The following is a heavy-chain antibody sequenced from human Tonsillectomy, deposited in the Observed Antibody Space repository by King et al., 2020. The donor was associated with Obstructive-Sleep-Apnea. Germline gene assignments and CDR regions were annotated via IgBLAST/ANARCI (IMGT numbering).Heavy chain of an antibody. CDR1: GFTFSSYG. D-gene: IGHD2-2*01. CDR3: AKGCSSTSCYSYYGMDV. J-gene: IGHJ6*02. Sequence: VQLVESGGGVVQPGRSLRLSCAASGFTFSSYGMHWVRQAPGKGLEWVAVIWYDGSNIYYADSVKGRFTISRDNSKNTLYLQMNSLRAEDTAVYYCAKGCSSTSCYSYYGMDVWGQGTTVTVSS. CDR2: IWYDGSNI. V-gene: IGHV3-33*06.